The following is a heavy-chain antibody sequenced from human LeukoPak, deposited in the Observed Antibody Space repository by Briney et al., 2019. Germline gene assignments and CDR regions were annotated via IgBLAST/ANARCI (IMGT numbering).Heavy chain of an antibody. CDR2: IYYSGST. D-gene: IGHD1/OR15-1a*01. CDR3: ARGVYNWNIDVFDF. Sequence: SETLSLTCTVSGGSISSSSYYWGWIRQPPGKGLEWIGSIYYSGSTYYDPSLKSRVTISVDTSKNQFSLKLSSVTAADTAVYYCARGVYNWNIDVFDFWGQGTMVTVSS. CDR1: GGSISSSSYY. J-gene: IGHJ3*01. V-gene: IGHV4-39*07.